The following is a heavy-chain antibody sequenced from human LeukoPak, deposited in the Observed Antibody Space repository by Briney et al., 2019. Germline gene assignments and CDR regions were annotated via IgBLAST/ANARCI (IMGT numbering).Heavy chain of an antibody. CDR1: GFTFSDYSDYY. CDR2: ISSRGVTI. V-gene: IGHV3-11*04. Sequence: GGSLRLSCAASGFTFSDYSDYYMTWIRQAPGKGLVWVSSISSRGVTIYYADSVNGRFTISRDNAKNSLYLQMNSLRAEDTAVYYCATDRSSGLYYYDSSGLLYWGQGTLVTVSS. J-gene: IGHJ4*02. CDR3: ATDRSSGLYYYDSSGLLY. D-gene: IGHD3-22*01.